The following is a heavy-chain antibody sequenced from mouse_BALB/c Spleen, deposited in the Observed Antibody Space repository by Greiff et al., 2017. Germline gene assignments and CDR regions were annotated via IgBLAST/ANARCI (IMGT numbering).Heavy chain of an antibody. J-gene: IGHJ4*01. CDR1: GFTFSSYA. V-gene: IGHV5-6-5*01. CDR2: ISSGGST. CDR3: AKGDGNYEVDY. D-gene: IGHD2-1*01. Sequence: EVMLVESGGGLVKPGGSLKLSCAASGFTFSSYAMSWVRQTPEKRLEWVASISSGGSTYYPDSVKGRFTISRDNARNILYLQMSSLRSEDTAMYYCAKGDGNYEVDYWGQGTSVTVSS.